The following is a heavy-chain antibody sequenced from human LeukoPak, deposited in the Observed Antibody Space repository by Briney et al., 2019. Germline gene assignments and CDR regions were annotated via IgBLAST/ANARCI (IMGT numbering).Heavy chain of an antibody. CDR3: ARDVRDSSSYPVY. J-gene: IGHJ4*02. D-gene: IGHD6-6*01. CDR2: ISGSGSST. CDR1: GFIFNSYA. V-gene: IGHV3-23*01. Sequence: GGSLRLSCAASGFIFNSYAMSWVRQAPGKGLEWVSAISGSGSSTYYADSVKGRFTISRDNAKNTLYLQMNSLRAEDTAVYYCARDVRDSSSYPVYWGQGTLVTVSS.